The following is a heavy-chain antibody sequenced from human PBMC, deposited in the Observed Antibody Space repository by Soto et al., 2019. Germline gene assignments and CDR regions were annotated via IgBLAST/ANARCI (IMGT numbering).Heavy chain of an antibody. CDR3: ARGYCSSTSCYGQTYYYMDV. CDR1: GYTFTGYY. J-gene: IGHJ6*03. CDR2: INPNSGGT. Sequence: ASVKVSCKASGYTFTGYYMHWVRQAPGQGLEWMGWINPNSGGTNYAQKFQGWVTMTRDTSISTAYMELSRLRSDDTAVYYCARGYCSSTSCYGQTYYYMDVWGKGATVTVSS. V-gene: IGHV1-2*04. D-gene: IGHD2-2*01.